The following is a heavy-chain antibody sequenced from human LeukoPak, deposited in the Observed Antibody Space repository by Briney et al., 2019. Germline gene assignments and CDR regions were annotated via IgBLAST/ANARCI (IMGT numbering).Heavy chain of an antibody. J-gene: IGHJ4*02. CDR2: ISYDGSNK. V-gene: IGHV3-30-3*01. CDR3: ARDSEAAGYFDY. D-gene: IGHD6-13*01. CDR1: GFTFSNYW. Sequence: GGSLRLSCAASGFTFSNYWVTWIRQAPGKGLEWVAVISYDGSNKYYADSVKGRFTISRDNSKNTLYLQMNSLRAEDTAVYYCARDSEAAGYFDYWGQGTLVTVSS.